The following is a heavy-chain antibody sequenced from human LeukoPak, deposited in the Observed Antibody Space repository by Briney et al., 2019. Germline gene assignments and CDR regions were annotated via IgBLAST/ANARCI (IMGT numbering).Heavy chain of an antibody. V-gene: IGHV4-59*12. D-gene: IGHD6-6*01. CDR2: IYYSGST. Sequence: SETLSLTCTVSGGSISSYYWSWIRQPPGKGLEWIGYIYYSGSTNYNPSLKSRVTISVDTSKNQFSLKLSSVTAADTAVYYCARGSLLGEFDYWGQGTLVTVSS. J-gene: IGHJ4*02. CDR1: GGSISSYY. CDR3: ARGSLLGEFDY.